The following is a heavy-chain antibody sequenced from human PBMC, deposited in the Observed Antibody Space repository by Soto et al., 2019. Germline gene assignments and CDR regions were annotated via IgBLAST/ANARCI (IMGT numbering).Heavy chain of an antibody. CDR2: IYYSGST. V-gene: IGHV4-31*03. CDR1: GGSISSGGYY. J-gene: IGHJ4*02. D-gene: IGHD3-16*01. Sequence: SSETLSLTCTVSGGSISSGGYYWSWIRQHPGKGLEWIGYIYYSGSTYYNPSLKSRVTISVDTSKNQFSLKLSSVTAADTAVYYCARIWGSSNDYWGQGTLVTVSS. CDR3: ARIWGSSNDY.